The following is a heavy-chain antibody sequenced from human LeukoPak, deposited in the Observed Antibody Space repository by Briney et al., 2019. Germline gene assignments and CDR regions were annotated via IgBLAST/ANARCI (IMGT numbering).Heavy chain of an antibody. CDR1: GFTFDSYE. CDR3: ARSVYDLRGQRLVPGLDY. V-gene: IGHV3-48*03. J-gene: IGHJ4*02. Sequence: PGGSLRLSCAASGFTFDSYEMNWVRQAPGKGLEWVAYIGTIISTTNYADSVKGRFTVSRDDAKSSLYLQMSSLRAEDTAIYYCARSVYDLRGQRLVPGLDYWGQGTLVTVSS. CDR2: IGTIISTT. D-gene: IGHD6-13*01.